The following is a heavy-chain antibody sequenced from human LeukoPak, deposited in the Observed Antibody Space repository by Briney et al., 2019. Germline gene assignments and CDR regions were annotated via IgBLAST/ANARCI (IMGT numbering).Heavy chain of an antibody. V-gene: IGHV4-39*01. CDR1: GGSLSSSSYY. CDR2: IYYSVNT. CDR3: ARASLGAGTVGATSGY. D-gene: IGHD1-26*01. Sequence: PSETLPLSCAVSGGSLSSSSYYWGWIRQPPGDGLDWIGNIYYSVNTDYNPSLKSRVTISVATSKNQFSLKLSSVTAADTAVYFCARASLGAGTVGATSGYWGQGTLVTVSS. J-gene: IGHJ4*02.